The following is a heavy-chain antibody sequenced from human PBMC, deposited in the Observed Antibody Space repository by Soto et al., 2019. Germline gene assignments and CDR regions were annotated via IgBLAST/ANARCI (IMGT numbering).Heavy chain of an antibody. CDR1: GYTFTGYY. J-gene: IGHJ6*02. V-gene: IGHV1-2*02. D-gene: IGHD2-15*01. CDR3: ARARGRCSGGSCYSSYYYGMDV. CDR2: INPNSGGT. Sequence: GASVKVSCKASGYTFTGYYMCWVRQAPGQGLEWMGWINPNSGGTNYAQKFQGRVTMTRDTSISTAYMELSRLRSDDTAVYYCARARGRCSGGSCYSSYYYGMDVWGQGTTVTVSS.